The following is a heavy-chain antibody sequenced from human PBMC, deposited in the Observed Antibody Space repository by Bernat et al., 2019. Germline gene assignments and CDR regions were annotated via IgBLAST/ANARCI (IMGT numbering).Heavy chain of an antibody. J-gene: IGHJ3*02. V-gene: IGHV4-39*01. D-gene: IGHD3-10*01. CDR3: ARLPFTGDRGRGTFDI. CDR1: GGSMSSTSYY. Sequence: QLQVQESGPGLVKPSETLSLTCTVSGGSMSSTSYYWGWIRQPPGKGLDWIGSISYTGSPYYNPSLESRVIISVATSKKQFSLDLTSVTAADTAVYYCARLPFTGDRGRGTFDIWGQGTMVTVSS. CDR2: ISYTGSP.